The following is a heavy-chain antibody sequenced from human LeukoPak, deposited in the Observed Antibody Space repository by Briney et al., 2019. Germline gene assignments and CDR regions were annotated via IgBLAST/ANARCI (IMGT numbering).Heavy chain of an antibody. CDR3: ARVGYSSSWYVYYYYYMDV. CDR1: GGSISSHY. CDR2: IYYSGST. V-gene: IGHV4-59*11. Sequence: SETLSLTCTVSGGSISSHYWSWNRQPPGKGLEGIGHIYYSGSTNYNPSLKSRVTISADTSKNQFSLKLSSVTAADTAVYYCARVGYSSSWYVYYYYYMDVWGKGTTVTVSS. J-gene: IGHJ6*03. D-gene: IGHD6-13*01.